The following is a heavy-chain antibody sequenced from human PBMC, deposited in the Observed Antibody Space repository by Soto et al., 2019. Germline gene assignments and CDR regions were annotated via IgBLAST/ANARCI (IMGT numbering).Heavy chain of an antibody. V-gene: IGHV1-3*01. CDR1: GYTFTSYA. CDR3: ARARYCSSTSCYAFGP. Sequence: ASVKVSCKASGYTFTSYAMHWVRQAPGQRLEWMGWINAGNGNTKYSQKFQGRVTITRDTSASTAYMELSSLRSEDTAVYYCARARYCSSTSCYAFGPWGQGTLVTVSS. J-gene: IGHJ5*02. D-gene: IGHD2-2*01. CDR2: INAGNGNT.